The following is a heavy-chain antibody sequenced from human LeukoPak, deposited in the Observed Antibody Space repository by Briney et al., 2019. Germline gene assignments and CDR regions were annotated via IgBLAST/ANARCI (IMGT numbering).Heavy chain of an antibody. CDR3: ARDLGGASGVVVPAAMVWYFDL. D-gene: IGHD2-2*01. V-gene: IGHV4-4*07. CDR1: GGSISSYY. Sequence: SETLSLTCTVSGGSISSYYWSWIRQPAGKGLEWIGRIYTSGSTNYSPSLKSRVTMSVDTSKNQFSLKLSSVTAADTAVYYCARDLGGASGVVVPAAMVWYFDLWGRGTLVTVSS. CDR2: IYTSGST. J-gene: IGHJ2*01.